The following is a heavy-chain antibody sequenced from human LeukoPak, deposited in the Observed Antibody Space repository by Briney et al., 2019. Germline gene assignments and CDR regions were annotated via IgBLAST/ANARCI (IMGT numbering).Heavy chain of an antibody. V-gene: IGHV3-7*01. CDR3: ARVGEWFGEFQPYYYYYMDV. J-gene: IGHJ6*03. D-gene: IGHD3-10*01. CDR2: IKQDGSEK. CDR1: GFTFSSYW. Sequence: PGGSLRLSCAASGFTFSSYWMSWVRQAPGKGLEWVANIKQDGSEKYYVDSVKGRFTISRDNAKNSLYLQMNSLRAEDTAVYYCARVGEWFGEFQPYYYYYMDVWGKGTTVTVSS.